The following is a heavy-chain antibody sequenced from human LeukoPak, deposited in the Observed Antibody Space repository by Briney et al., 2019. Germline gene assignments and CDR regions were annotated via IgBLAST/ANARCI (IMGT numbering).Heavy chain of an antibody. CDR2: ISGSGGST. V-gene: IGHV3-23*01. CDR1: KFTFSSYA. J-gene: IGHJ4*02. CDR3: AGGRYCTGTSCFSYYFDY. Sequence: GGSLRLSCAASKFTFSSYAMNWVRQAPGKGLEWVSGISGSGGSTYYADSVKGRFTISRDNSKNTLYLQMNSLRVEDTAVYYCAGGRYCTGTSCFSYYFDYWGQGTLVTVSS. D-gene: IGHD2-2*01.